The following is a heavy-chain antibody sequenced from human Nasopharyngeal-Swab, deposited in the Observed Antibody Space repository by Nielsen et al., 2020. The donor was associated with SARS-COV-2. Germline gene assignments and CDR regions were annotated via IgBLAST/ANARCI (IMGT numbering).Heavy chain of an antibody. J-gene: IGHJ3*02. Sequence: WIRQPPGKGLEWVAVISYDGSNKYYADSVKGRSTISRDNSKNTLYLQMNSLRAEDTAVYYCAREFSVGSGWYIDIWGQGTMVTVSS. V-gene: IGHV3-30*03. CDR2: ISYDGSNK. D-gene: IGHD6-19*01. CDR3: AREFSVGSGWYIDI.